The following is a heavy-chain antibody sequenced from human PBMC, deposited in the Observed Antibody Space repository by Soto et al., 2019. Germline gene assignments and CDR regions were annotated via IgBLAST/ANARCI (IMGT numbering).Heavy chain of an antibody. V-gene: IGHV1-18*01. D-gene: IGHD3-3*01. J-gene: IGHJ5*02. CDR2: ISAYNGNT. CDR1: GYTFTSYG. Sequence: AAVKVSCKASGYTFTSYGISWVRQAPGQGLEWMGWISAYNGNTNYAQKLQGRVTMTTDASTSTAYMELRSLRSDDTAVYYCARDDHDFWSGYSNWFDPWGQGTLVTVSS. CDR3: ARDDHDFWSGYSNWFDP.